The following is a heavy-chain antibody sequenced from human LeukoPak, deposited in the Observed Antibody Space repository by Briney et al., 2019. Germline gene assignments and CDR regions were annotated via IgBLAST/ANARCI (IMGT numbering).Heavy chain of an antibody. J-gene: IGHJ3*02. Sequence: GRSLRLSCAASGFTFDDYAMHWVRQAPGKGLEWVSGISWNSGSIGYADSVKGRFTISRDNAKNSLYLQMNSLRAEDTALYYCAKDMYSSSWSDAFDIWGQGTIVTVSS. CDR1: GFTFDDYA. D-gene: IGHD6-13*01. V-gene: IGHV3-9*01. CDR3: AKDMYSSSWSDAFDI. CDR2: ISWNSGSI.